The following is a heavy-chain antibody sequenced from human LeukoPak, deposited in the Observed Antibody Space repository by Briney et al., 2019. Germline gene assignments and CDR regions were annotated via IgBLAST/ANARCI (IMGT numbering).Heavy chain of an antibody. J-gene: IGHJ4*02. V-gene: IGHV4-59*08. D-gene: IGHD5-24*01. CDR3: ARHATWEMATIFDY. Sequence: SETLSLTCTVSGGSISSYYWSWIRQPPGKGLEWIGYIYYSGSTNYNPSLKSRVTISVDTSKNQFSLKLSSVTAADTAVYYCARHATWEMATIFDYWGQGALVTVSS. CDR2: IYYSGST. CDR1: GGSISSYY.